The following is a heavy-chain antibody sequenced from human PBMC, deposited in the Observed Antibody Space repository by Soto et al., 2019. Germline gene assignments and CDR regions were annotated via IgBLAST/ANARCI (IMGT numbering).Heavy chain of an antibody. V-gene: IGHV4-31*03. Sequence: QVQLQESGPGLVKPSQTLSLTCTVSGGSITNDDYYWNWIRQLPGKGLEWIGYIHNSGTTDYNPSPKSRVTIPVDTSKSQFSLKLSSVTAADTAVYFCARQKQWLSPFDDWGQGTLVTVSS. J-gene: IGHJ4*02. D-gene: IGHD6-19*01. CDR3: ARQKQWLSPFDD. CDR2: IHNSGTT. CDR1: GGSITNDDYY.